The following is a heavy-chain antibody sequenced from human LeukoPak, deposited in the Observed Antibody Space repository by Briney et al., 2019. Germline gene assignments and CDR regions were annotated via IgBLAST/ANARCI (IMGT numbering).Heavy chain of an antibody. CDR1: GCSFSSYY. J-gene: IGHJ5*02. CDR3: AREGTAGTNLHWFDP. CDR2: ISYSGST. V-gene: IGHV4-59*01. D-gene: IGHD1-1*01. Sequence: AETLSLTCTVSGCSFSSYYWSWVRQPPGKGLEWVGYISYSGSTKFNPSLKSRGPISVGTSKNQFSLKLSSVTAADAAVYYCAREGTAGTNLHWFDPWGQGTLVTVSS.